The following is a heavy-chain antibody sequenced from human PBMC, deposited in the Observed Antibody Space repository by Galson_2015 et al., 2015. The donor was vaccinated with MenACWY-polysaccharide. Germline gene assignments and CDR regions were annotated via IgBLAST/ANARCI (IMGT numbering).Heavy chain of an antibody. CDR2: ISGSGLNT. V-gene: IGHV3-23*01. CDR1: GFTFSCYA. D-gene: IGHD3-10*01. CDR3: AKRIDEYYGSGNYYPPWDY. J-gene: IGHJ4*02. Sequence: SLRLSCAASGFTFSCYAMSWVRQAPGKGLEWVSTISGSGLNTYYADSVKGRFTMSRDNSKNTLYMQMNSLRAEDTAVYYCAKRIDEYYGSGNYYPPWDYWGQGTLVTVSS.